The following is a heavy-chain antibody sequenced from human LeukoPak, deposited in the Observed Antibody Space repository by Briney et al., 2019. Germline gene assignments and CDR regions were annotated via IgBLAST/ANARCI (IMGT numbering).Heavy chain of an antibody. CDR1: GFTFSSYE. Sequence: GGSLRLSCAASGFTFSSYEMNWVRQAPGKGLEWVSYISHSGGTMYYADSVKGRFTISRDNAKNSLFLQMNSLRAEDTAVYYCARERPSGVYGSGSWMGFFDYWGQGTLVTVSS. CDR2: ISHSGGTM. V-gene: IGHV3-48*03. CDR3: ARERPSGVYGSGSWMGFFDY. J-gene: IGHJ4*02. D-gene: IGHD3-10*01.